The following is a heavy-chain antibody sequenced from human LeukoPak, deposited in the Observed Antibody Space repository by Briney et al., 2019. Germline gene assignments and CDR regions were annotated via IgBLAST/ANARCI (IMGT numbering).Heavy chain of an antibody. J-gene: IGHJ4*02. CDR3: ARAIRYQLLSDY. V-gene: IGHV1-8*03. CDR1: GYTFSTYD. Sequence: GASVKVSCKTSGYTFSTYDINWVRQAAGQGLEWMGWMNPNSGNIGFAQKFQGRATITRDTSITTAYLELSSLRSEDTAVYYCARAIRYQLLSDYWGQGTLVTVSS. D-gene: IGHD2-2*01. CDR2: MNPNSGNI.